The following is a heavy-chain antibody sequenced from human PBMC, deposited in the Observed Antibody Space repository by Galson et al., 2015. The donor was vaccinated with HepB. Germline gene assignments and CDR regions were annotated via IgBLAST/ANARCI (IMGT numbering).Heavy chain of an antibody. J-gene: IGHJ4*02. CDR1: GYTFTSYG. CDR3: ARDRSPYSSSWYGEDSWNDGSY. V-gene: IGHV1-18*01. D-gene: IGHD6-13*01. CDR2: ISAYNGNT. Sequence: SVKVSCKASGYTFTSYGISWVRQAPGQGLEWMGWISAYNGNTNYAQKLQGRVTMTTDTSTSTAYMELSSLRSEDTAVYYCARDRSPYSSSWYGEDSWNDGSYWGQGTLVTVSS.